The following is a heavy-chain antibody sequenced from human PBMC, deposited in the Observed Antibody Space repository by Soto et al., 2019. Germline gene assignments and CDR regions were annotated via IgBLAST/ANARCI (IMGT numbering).Heavy chain of an antibody. CDR2: IIPIFGTA. V-gene: IGHV1-69*13. J-gene: IGHJ5*02. CDR1: GGTFSSYA. D-gene: IGHD3-9*01. CDR3: ARDPTYDILTGYHYPPRWWFDP. Sequence: SVEVSCKASGGTFSSYAISWVRQAPGQGLEWMGGIIPIFGTANYAQKFQGRVTITADESTSTAYMELSSLRSEDTAVYYCARDPTYDILTGYHYPPRWWFDPWGQGTLVTVSS.